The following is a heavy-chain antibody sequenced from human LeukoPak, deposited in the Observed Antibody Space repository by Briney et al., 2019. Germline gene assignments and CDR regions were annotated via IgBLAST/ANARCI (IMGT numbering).Heavy chain of an antibody. CDR2: IRSKAYGGTT. D-gene: IGHD5-12*01. CDR1: GFTFGDYA. J-gene: IGHJ4*02. Sequence: GGSLRLSCTASGFTFGDYAMSWVRQAPGKGLEWVGFIRSKAYGGTTEYAASVKGRFTISRDGSKSIAYLQMNSLKTEDTAVYYCTRGRGYSGYDLDYFDYWGQGTLVTVSS. CDR3: TRGRGYSGYDLDYFDY. V-gene: IGHV3-49*04.